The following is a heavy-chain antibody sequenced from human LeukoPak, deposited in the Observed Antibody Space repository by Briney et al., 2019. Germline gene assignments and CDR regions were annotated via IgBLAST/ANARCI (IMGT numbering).Heavy chain of an antibody. CDR3: AKARYFDWLFPLDY. CDR2: ISGSGGST. Sequence: GGSLRLSCAASGFNFGAYTINWVRQAPGKGPEWVSAISGSGGSTYYADSVKGRFTISRDNSKNTLYLQMNSLRAEDTAVYYCAKARYFDWLFPLDYWGQGTLVTVSS. D-gene: IGHD3-9*01. CDR1: GFNFGAYT. V-gene: IGHV3-23*01. J-gene: IGHJ4*02.